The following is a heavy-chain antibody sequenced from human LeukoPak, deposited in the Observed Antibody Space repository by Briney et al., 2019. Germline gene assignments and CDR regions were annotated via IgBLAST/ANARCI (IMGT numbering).Heavy chain of an antibody. CDR2: ISYDGTNR. CDR1: GFTFSSYD. V-gene: IGHV3-30*03. Sequence: GGSLGLSCAASGFTFSSYDIHWVRRAPGKGLEWVTVISYDGTNRHYADSVKGRFTISRDNSNNTVYLQVNGLRPEDTALYFCARGDGNYFDYWGQGTLVTVSS. J-gene: IGHJ4*02. D-gene: IGHD5-24*01. CDR3: ARGDGNYFDY.